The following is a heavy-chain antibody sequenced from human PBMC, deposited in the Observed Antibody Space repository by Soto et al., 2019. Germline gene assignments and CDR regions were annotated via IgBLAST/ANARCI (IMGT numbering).Heavy chain of an antibody. CDR1: GYTFSVYH. CDR3: AKELQRGMDV. J-gene: IGHJ6*02. CDR2: VHPNSGGT. D-gene: IGHD4-4*01. V-gene: IGHV1-2*02. Sequence: EASVKVSFKASGYTFSVYHMHWVRQAPGQGLEWMGWVHPNSGGTNYAQSFEGRVTMTRDTSINTAYMELSRLTSDDTAVYYCAKELQRGMDVWGQGTTVTVSS.